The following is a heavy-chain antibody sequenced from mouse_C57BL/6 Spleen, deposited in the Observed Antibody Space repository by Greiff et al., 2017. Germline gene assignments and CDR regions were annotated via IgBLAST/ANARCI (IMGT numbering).Heavy chain of an antibody. D-gene: IGHD2-1*01. CDR2: ISDGGSYT. V-gene: IGHV5-4*01. CDR3: ARERLTMVTTAWFAY. Sequence: EVQVVESGGGLVKPGGSLKLSCAASGFTFSSYAMSWVRQTPEKRLEWVATISDGGSYTYYPDNVKGRLTISRDNAKNNLYLQMSHLKSEDTAMYYCARERLTMVTTAWFAYWGQGTLVTVSA. CDR1: GFTFSSYA. J-gene: IGHJ3*01.